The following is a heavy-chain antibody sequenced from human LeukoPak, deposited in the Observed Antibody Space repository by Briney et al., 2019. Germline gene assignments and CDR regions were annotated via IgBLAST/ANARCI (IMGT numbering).Heavy chain of an antibody. CDR2: ISSSSSYI. Sequence: KSGGSLRLSCSASGFTFSTYWMSWVRQAPGKGLEWVSSISSSSSYIYYADSVKGRFTISRDNAKNSLYLQMNSLRAEDTAVYYCASGVEGATVYFDYWGQGTLVTVSS. CDR3: ASGVEGATVYFDY. CDR1: GFTFSTYW. J-gene: IGHJ4*02. V-gene: IGHV3-21*01. D-gene: IGHD1-26*01.